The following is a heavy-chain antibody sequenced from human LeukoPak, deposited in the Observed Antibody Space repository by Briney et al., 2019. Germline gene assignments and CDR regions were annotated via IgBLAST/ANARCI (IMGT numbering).Heavy chain of an antibody. CDR3: AKLTGYRYGWSDY. CDR1: GFTFSSYA. V-gene: IGHV3-23*01. J-gene: IGHJ4*02. CDR2: ISGSGGST. D-gene: IGHD5-18*01. Sequence: GGSLRLSCAASGFTFSSYAMSWVRQAPGKGLEWVSGISGSGGSTYYADSVKGRFTISRGNSKKTLYLQMNSLRPEDTAVYYCAKLTGYRYGWSDYWGQGTLVTVSS.